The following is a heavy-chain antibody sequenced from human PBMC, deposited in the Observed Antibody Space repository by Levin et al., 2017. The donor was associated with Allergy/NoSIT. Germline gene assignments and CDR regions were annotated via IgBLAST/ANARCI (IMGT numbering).Heavy chain of an antibody. V-gene: IGHV3-23*01. CDR1: GFAFSAYA. D-gene: IGHD2-15*01. J-gene: IGHJ4*02. Sequence: AGGSLRLSCAASGFAFSAYAMSWVRQAPGKGLEWVSSITHSGSVTFYADSVKGRVTISRDNSGNTVYLQMNSLRAEDTDFYCCAKEGPLVYYFDSWGQGTLVTVSS. CDR3: AKEGPLVYYFDS. CDR2: ITHSGSVT.